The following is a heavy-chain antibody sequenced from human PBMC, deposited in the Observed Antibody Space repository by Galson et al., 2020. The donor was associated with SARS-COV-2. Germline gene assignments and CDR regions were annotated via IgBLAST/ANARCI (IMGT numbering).Heavy chain of an antibody. CDR3: AGLDYGDYWGWFDP. CDR1: GGSISSYY. Sequence: ETSETLSLTCTVSGGSISSYYWSWIRQPPGKGLEWIGYIYYSGSTNYNPSLQSRVTISVDTSKNQFSLKLSSVTAADTAVYYCAGLDYGDYWGWFDPWGQGTLVTVSS. D-gene: IGHD4-17*01. J-gene: IGHJ5*02. V-gene: IGHV4-59*08. CDR2: IYYSGST.